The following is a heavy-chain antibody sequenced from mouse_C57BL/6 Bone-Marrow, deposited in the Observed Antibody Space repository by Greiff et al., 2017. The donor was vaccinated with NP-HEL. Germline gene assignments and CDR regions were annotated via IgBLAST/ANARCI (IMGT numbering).Heavy chain of an antibody. CDR1: GFNIKDDY. J-gene: IGHJ4*01. CDR2: IDPENGDT. V-gene: IGHV14-4*01. CDR3: RAYAMDY. Sequence: EVQLQESGAELVRPGASVKLSCTASGFNIKDDYMHWVKQRPEQGLEWIGWIDPENGDTEYASKFQGKATITADTSSNTAYLQLSSLTSEDTAVYYCRAYAMDYWGQGTSVTVSS.